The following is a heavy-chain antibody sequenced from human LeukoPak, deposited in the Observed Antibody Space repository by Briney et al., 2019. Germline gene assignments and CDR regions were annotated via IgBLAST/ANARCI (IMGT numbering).Heavy chain of an antibody. CDR1: GGFISSSIYY. V-gene: IGHV4-39*07. CDR2: IYYSGST. Sequence: SETLSLTCTVSGGFISSSIYYWGWIRQPPGKGLEWIGSIYYSGSTYYNPSLKSRVTISVDTSKNQFSLKLSSVTAADTAVYYCARDWLDSYGPAWFDPWGQGTLVTVSS. D-gene: IGHD5-18*01. CDR3: ARDWLDSYGPAWFDP. J-gene: IGHJ5*02.